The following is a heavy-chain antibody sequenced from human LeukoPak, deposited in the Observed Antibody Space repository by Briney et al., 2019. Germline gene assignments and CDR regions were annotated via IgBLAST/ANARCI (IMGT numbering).Heavy chain of an antibody. CDR3: ARHGSRAVAGYFDY. V-gene: IGHV3-23*01. Sequence: GGSLRLSCAASGFTFSSYAMSWVRQAPGKGLEWVSAISGSGGSTYYADSVKGRFTISRDNSKNTLYLQMNSLRAEDTAVYYCARHGSRAVAGYFDYWGQGTLVTVSS. CDR2: ISGSGGST. J-gene: IGHJ4*02. CDR1: GFTFSSYA. D-gene: IGHD6-19*01.